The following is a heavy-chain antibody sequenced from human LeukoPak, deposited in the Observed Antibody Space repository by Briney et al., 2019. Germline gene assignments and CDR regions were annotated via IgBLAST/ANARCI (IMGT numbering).Heavy chain of an antibody. J-gene: IGHJ4*02. D-gene: IGHD6-6*01. Sequence: SETLSLTCAVYGGSFSGYYWSWIRQPPGKGLEWIGEINHSGSTNYNPSLKSRVNISVDTSKNQFSLKLSSVTAADTAVYYCARWRGAARHHVDYWGQGTLVTVSS. V-gene: IGHV4-34*01. CDR1: GGSFSGYY. CDR2: INHSGST. CDR3: ARWRGAARHHVDY.